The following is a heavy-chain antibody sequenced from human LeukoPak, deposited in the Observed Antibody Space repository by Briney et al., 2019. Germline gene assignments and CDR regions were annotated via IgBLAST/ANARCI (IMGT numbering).Heavy chain of an antibody. CDR3: AKNRGISSGFFDY. D-gene: IGHD6-6*01. V-gene: IGHV3-23*01. CDR1: GFTFSNSA. CDR2: ISGSGVNT. Sequence: GGSLRLSCAASGFTFSNSAMSWVRQAPGKGLEWVSIISGSGVNTYYTDSVKGRFTISRDNSRNTLYLQMNSLRAEDTAIYYCAKNRGISSGFFDYWGQGSLVTVSS. J-gene: IGHJ4*02.